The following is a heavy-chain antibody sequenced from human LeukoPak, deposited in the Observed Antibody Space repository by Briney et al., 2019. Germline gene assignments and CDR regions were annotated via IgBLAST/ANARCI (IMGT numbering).Heavy chain of an antibody. D-gene: IGHD1-14*01. J-gene: IGHJ4*02. CDR2: VWYDGSNK. CDR1: GFSFRSYG. CDR3: ASGRALDRSYYFDY. V-gene: IGHV3-33*01. Sequence: GRSLRISCAASGFSFRSYGMHWVRQAPGKGMEWVAVVWYDGSNKYYADSVKGRFTISRDNSKKTLYLQMNSLRAEDTAVYYCASGRALDRSYYFDYWGQGTLVTVSP.